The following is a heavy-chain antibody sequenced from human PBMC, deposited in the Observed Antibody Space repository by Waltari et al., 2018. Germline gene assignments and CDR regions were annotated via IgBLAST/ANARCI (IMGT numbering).Heavy chain of an antibody. D-gene: IGHD3-10*01. CDR2: ASFDGSTT. J-gene: IGHJ5*02. CDR1: GFSLSHFG. Sequence: QVQLVESGGGVVQPGMSLRLSCAASGFSLSHFGMHWVRQAPGKGLVLVALASFDGSTTYYADSVRGRFTISRDNSKNTLYLDINTLRVDDTAIYYCAKDAFGNTYLDHWGQGTLVTVSS. V-gene: IGHV3-30*18. CDR3: AKDAFGNTYLDH.